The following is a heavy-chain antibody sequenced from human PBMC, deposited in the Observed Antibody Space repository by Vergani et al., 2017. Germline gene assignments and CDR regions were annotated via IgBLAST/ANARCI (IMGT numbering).Heavy chain of an antibody. D-gene: IGHD1-1*01. J-gene: IGHJ6*03. CDR1: GFTFSSYA. V-gene: IGHV3-15*01. Sequence: EVQLVESGGGVVQPGRSLRLSCAASGFTFSSYAMHWVRQAPGKGLEWVGRIKSKTDGGTTDYAAPVKGRFTISRDDSKNTLYLQMNSLKTEDTAVYYCTTPPATGTTSEYYYYYYMDVWGKGP. CDR2: IKSKTDGGTT. CDR3: TTPPATGTTSEYYYYYYMDV.